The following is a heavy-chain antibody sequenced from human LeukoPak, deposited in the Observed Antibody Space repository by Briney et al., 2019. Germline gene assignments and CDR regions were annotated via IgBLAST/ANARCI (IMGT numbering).Heavy chain of an antibody. V-gene: IGHV3-7*01. CDR1: GFTFSSYW. J-gene: IGHJ6*02. CDR3: ASVLRFLEWEAESYGMDV. CDR2: IKQDGSEK. D-gene: IGHD3-3*01. Sequence: GGSLRLSCAASGFTFSSYWMGWVRQAPGKGLEWVANIKQDGSEKYYVDSVKGRFTISRDNAKNSLYLQMNSLRAEDTAVYYCASVLRFLEWEAESYGMDVWGQGTTVTVSS.